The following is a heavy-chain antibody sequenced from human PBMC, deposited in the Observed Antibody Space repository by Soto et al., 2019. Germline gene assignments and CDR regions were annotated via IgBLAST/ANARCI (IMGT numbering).Heavy chain of an antibody. V-gene: IGHV4-59*01. Sequence: SETLSLTCTVSGDSISSYYWSWIRQPPGKGLEWIGYIYYSGSTNYNPSLKSRVTISVDTSKNQFSLKLSSVTAADTAVYYCARTNFDWFTFDYWGQGTLVTVSS. D-gene: IGHD3-9*01. CDR2: IYYSGST. CDR1: GDSISSYY. J-gene: IGHJ4*02. CDR3: ARTNFDWFTFDY.